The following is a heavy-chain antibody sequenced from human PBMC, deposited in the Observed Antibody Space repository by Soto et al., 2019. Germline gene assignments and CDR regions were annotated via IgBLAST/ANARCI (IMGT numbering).Heavy chain of an antibody. D-gene: IGHD2-2*01. CDR2: IKPDGSEK. J-gene: IGHJ6*02. CDR1: GFSFSTYW. V-gene: IGHV3-7*01. CDR3: ARDPNIVLVPAALRSYYYYGMDV. Sequence: PGGSLRLSCAASGFSFSTYWMSWVRQAPGKGLEWVANIKPDGSEKYYVDSVKGRFTISRDNAKNSLYLQMNSLRAEDTAVYYCARDPNIVLVPAALRSYYYYGMDVWGQGTTVTVSS.